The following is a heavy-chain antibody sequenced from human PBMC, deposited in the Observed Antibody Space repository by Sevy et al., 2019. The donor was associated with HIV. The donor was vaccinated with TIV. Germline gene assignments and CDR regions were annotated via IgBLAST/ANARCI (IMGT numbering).Heavy chain of an antibody. CDR2: IYAGGTA. V-gene: IGHV3-53*01. D-gene: IGHD2-15*01. CDR3: ASEYCSRGSCFLDY. J-gene: IGHJ4*02. Sequence: GGSLRLSCVVSGFNIRSNYMSWVRQAPGKGLEWVSHIYAGGTAYYADSVKGRFTFSRDDSKNTVSLQMRSLRVEDSAVYYCASEYCSRGSCFLDYWGQGIQVTVSS. CDR1: GFNIRSNY.